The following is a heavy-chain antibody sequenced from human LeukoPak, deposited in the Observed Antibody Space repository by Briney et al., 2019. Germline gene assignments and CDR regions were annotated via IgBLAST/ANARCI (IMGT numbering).Heavy chain of an antibody. CDR3: AGKAAAGTQDLDY. D-gene: IGHD6-13*01. V-gene: IGHV3-23*01. Sequence: PGGSLRLSCAASGFTFSSYSMNWVRQAPGKGLEWVSAISSSGGSTHYADSVKGRFTISRDNSKNTVYLQMYSLRAEDTAVYYCAGKAAAGTQDLDYWGQGTLVTVSS. J-gene: IGHJ4*02. CDR1: GFTFSSYS. CDR2: ISSSGGST.